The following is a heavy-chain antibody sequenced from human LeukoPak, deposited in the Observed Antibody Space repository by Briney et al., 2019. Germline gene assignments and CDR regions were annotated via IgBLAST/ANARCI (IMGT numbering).Heavy chain of an antibody. Sequence: SETLSLTCAVYGGSFSSYYWSWIRQPPGKGLEWIGYIYYSGSTNYNPSLKSRVTISVDTSKNQFSLKLSSVTAADTAVYYCARHLSAGGYGSGSYRFDYWGQGTLVTVSS. D-gene: IGHD3-10*01. CDR2: IYYSGST. J-gene: IGHJ4*02. V-gene: IGHV4-59*08. CDR3: ARHLSAGGYGSGSYRFDY. CDR1: GGSFSSYY.